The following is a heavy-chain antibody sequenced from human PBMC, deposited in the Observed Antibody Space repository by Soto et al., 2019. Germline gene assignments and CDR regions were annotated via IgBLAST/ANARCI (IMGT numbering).Heavy chain of an antibody. CDR2: ISPGSRYP. Sequence: QVQLVESGGGLVTPGGSLRLSCASSGFTFSDYYKSWIRQAPGKGLEWLSYISPGSRYPAYADSVKGRFTISRDNARRSLSLQTNSLTVDDTAIYYCVRGGGGGLFDPWGQGSMVTVSS. J-gene: IGHJ5*02. V-gene: IGHV3-11*06. CDR3: VRGGGGGLFDP. D-gene: IGHD2-15*01. CDR1: GFTFSDYY.